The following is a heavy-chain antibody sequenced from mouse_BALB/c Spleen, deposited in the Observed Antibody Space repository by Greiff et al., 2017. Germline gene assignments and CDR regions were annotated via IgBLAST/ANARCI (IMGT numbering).Heavy chain of an antibody. V-gene: IGHV1-55*01. J-gene: IGHJ4*01. CDR3: SRNAVYGNYAMDY. CDR1: GYTFTSYW. Sequence: VQLQQSGAELVKPGASVKMSCKASGYTFTSYWINWVKQRPGQGLEWIGDIYPGRGITNYNEKFKSKATLTLDTSSSTAYMQLSSLTSEDSAVYYCSRNAVYGNYAMDYWGQGTSVTVSS. CDR2: IYPGRGIT. D-gene: IGHD2-1*01.